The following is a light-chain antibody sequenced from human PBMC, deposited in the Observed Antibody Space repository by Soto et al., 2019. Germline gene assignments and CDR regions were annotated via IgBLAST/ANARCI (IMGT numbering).Light chain of an antibody. J-gene: IGKJ1*01. Sequence: LPESQGERATLSCRASQSVSSNLAWYQQKPGQAPRLLIYGASSRATGIPDRFSGSGSGTDFTLTVSRLEPEDFAGYYCQQYGSSRSFGQGTKVDIK. V-gene: IGKV3-20*01. CDR1: QSVSSN. CDR2: GAS. CDR3: QQYGSSRS.